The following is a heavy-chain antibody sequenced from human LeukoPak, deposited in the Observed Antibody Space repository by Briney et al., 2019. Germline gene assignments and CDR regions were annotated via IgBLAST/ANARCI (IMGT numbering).Heavy chain of an antibody. Sequence: GGSLRLSCAASGFTFSDYYMSWIRQAPGKGLEWVSYISSSGSTIYYADSVKGRFTISRDNAKNSLYLQINSLRAEDTAVYYCARDSYWYPVDYWGQGTLVTVSS. CDR2: ISSSGSTI. V-gene: IGHV3-11*04. D-gene: IGHD1-26*01. CDR1: GFTFSDYY. CDR3: ARDSYWYPVDY. J-gene: IGHJ4*02.